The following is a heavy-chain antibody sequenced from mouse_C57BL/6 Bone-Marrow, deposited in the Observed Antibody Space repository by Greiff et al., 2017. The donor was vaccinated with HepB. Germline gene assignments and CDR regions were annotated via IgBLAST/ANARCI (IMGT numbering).Heavy chain of an antibody. J-gene: IGHJ2*01. Sequence: EVQRVESGGGLVKPGGSLKLSCAASGFTFSSYTMSWVRQTPEKRLEWVATISGGGGNTYYPDSVKGRFTISRDNAKNTLYLQMSSLRSEDTALYYCARRGVYDYDGYYFDYWGQGTTLTVSS. CDR1: GFTFSSYT. CDR3: ARRGVYDYDGYYFDY. CDR2: ISGGGGNT. V-gene: IGHV5-9*01. D-gene: IGHD2-4*01.